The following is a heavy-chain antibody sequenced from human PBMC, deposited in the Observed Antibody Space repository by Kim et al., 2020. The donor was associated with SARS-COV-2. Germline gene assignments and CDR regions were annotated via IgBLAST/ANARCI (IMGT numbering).Heavy chain of an antibody. J-gene: IGHJ4*02. CDR2: INHSGST. CDR3: ASEGYSSSHNY. CDR1: GGSFSGYY. D-gene: IGHD6-13*01. V-gene: IGHV4-34*01. Sequence: SETLSLTCAVYGGSFSGYYWSWIRQPPGKGLEWIGEINHSGSTNYNPSLKSRVTISVDTSKNQFSLKLSSVTAADTAVYYCASEGYSSSHNYWGQGTLVT.